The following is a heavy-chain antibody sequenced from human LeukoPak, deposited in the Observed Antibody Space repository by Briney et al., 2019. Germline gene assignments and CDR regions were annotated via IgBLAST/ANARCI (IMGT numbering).Heavy chain of an antibody. V-gene: IGHV1-69*13. CDR2: IIPIFGTA. CDR3: ARQYSSSPLAPGLFDY. D-gene: IGHD6-6*01. J-gene: IGHJ4*02. CDR1: GGTFSSYA. Sequence: SVKVSCKASGGTFSSYAISWVRQAPGQGLEWMGGIIPIFGTANYAQKFQGRVTITADESTSTAYMELSSLRSEDTAVYYCARQYSSSPLAPGLFDYWGQGTLVTVSS.